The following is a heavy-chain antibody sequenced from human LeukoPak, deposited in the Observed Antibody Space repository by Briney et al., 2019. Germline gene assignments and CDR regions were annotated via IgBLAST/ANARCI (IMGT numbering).Heavy chain of an antibody. V-gene: IGHV3-48*03. Sequence: GGSLRLSCAASGFTFSSYEMNWVRQAPGKGLEWVSYISSSGIAIHYADSVKGRFTISRDNAKNSLYLHMNSLKTEDTALYYCARVDTQTYGSSWFRWYFDYWGQGALVTVSS. J-gene: IGHJ4*02. CDR3: ARVDTQTYGSSWFRWYFDY. CDR2: ISSSGIAI. CDR1: GFTFSSYE. D-gene: IGHD6-13*01.